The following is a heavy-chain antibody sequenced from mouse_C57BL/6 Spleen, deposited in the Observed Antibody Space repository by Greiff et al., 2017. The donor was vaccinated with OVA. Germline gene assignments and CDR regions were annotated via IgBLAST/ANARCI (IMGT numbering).Heavy chain of an antibody. Sequence: VQLQQSGAELVMPGASVKLSCKASGYTFTSYWMHWVKQRPGQGLEWIGEIDPSDSYTNYNQKFKGKSTLTVDKSSSTAYMQLSSLTSEDSAVYYCALDSSDGYFDYWGQGTTLTVSS. D-gene: IGHD3-2*02. CDR1: GYTFTSYW. CDR2: IDPSDSYT. J-gene: IGHJ2*01. CDR3: ALDSSDGYFDY. V-gene: IGHV1-69*01.